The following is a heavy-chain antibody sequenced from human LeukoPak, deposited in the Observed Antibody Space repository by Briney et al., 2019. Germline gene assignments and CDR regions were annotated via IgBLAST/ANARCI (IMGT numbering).Heavy chain of an antibody. D-gene: IGHD3-22*01. CDR1: GGTFSSYA. Sequence: SVKVSCKASGGTFSSYAISWVRQAPGQGLEWMGRIIPILGIANYAQKFQGRVTITADKSTSTAYMEPSSLRSEDTAVYYCARGASDYYDSSGYYYYYGMDVWGQGTTVTVSS. CDR2: IIPILGIA. V-gene: IGHV1-69*04. CDR3: ARGASDYYDSSGYYYYYGMDV. J-gene: IGHJ6*02.